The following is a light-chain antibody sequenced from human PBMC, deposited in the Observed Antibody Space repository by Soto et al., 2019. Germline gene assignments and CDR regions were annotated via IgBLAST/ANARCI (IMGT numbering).Light chain of an antibody. V-gene: IGKV1-39*01. CDR1: QNINNR. CDR3: QQSYSAPYT. Sequence: DLQMTQSPPSLSASVGDRVTITCRAGQNINNRLNWYQQKPGKAPKLLIYSAASFQGGVPSRFTGSGSGTDFTLTINNLQPEDFATYFCQQSYSAPYTFGQGTRLEIK. CDR2: SAA. J-gene: IGKJ2*01.